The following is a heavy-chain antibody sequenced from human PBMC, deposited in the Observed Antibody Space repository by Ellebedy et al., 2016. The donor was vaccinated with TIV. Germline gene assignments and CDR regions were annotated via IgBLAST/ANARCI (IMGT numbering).Heavy chain of an antibody. V-gene: IGHV1-46*01. Sequence: ASVKVSXXASGYTFTGYYMHWVRQAPGQGLEWMGIINPSGGSTSYAQKFQGRVTMTRDTSTSTVYMELSSLRSEDTAVYYCARDGFGSTDYWGQGTLVTVSS. D-gene: IGHD2-2*01. J-gene: IGHJ4*02. CDR3: ARDGFGSTDY. CDR2: INPSGGST. CDR1: GYTFTGYY.